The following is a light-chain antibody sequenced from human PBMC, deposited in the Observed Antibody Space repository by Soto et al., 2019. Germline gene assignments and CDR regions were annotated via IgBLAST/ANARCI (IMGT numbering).Light chain of an antibody. CDR2: DVS. Sequence: QAVVTQPASVSGSPGQSITISCTGTSSDVGGYNYVSWYQQHPGKAPKLMIYDVSYRPSGVSNRFSGSKSGDTASLTISGLQAEDEADYYCSSYTGSTSYVFGTGTKLTVL. CDR1: SSDVGGYNY. J-gene: IGLJ1*01. V-gene: IGLV2-14*01. CDR3: SSYTGSTSYV.